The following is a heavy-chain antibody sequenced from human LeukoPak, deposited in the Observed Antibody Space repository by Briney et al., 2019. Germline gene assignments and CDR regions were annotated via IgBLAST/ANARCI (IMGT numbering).Heavy chain of an antibody. CDR2: IYPGDSDT. V-gene: IGHV5-51*01. CDR3: ARREAYCTGGNCYGIDY. D-gene: IGHD2-15*01. CDR1: GYSFTTYW. J-gene: IGHJ4*02. Sequence: GESLKISCKGSGYSFTTYWIGWVRQMPGKGLEGMGIIYPGDSDTRYSPSFQGQVTISADKSISTAYLQWSSLTASDTAMYYCARREAYCTGGNCYGIDYWGQGTLVTVSS.